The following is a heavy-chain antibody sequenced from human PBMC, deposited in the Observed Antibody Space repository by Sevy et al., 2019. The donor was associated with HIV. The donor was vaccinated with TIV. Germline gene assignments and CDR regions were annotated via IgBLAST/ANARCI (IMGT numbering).Heavy chain of an antibody. J-gene: IGHJ4*02. CDR3: ASRGGDFWSGYNFDY. Sequence: GGSLRLSCAASGFTFSDYYMSWIRQAPGKGLEWISYISSSGSAIYYADSVKGRFTISRDNAKNSLYLQMNSLRAEDTAVYYCASRGGDFWSGYNFDYWGQGTLVTVSS. D-gene: IGHD3-3*01. CDR1: GFTFSDYY. V-gene: IGHV3-11*04. CDR2: ISSSGSAI.